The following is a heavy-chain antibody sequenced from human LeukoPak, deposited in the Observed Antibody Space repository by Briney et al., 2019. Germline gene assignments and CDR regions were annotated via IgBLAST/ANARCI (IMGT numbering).Heavy chain of an antibody. Sequence: GGSLRLSCAASGFTFSNYWMSWVRQAPGKGLEFMANIKEAGSEKYYVDSVKGRFTISRDNDKNSVHLQMNNLRAEDTAVYYCARGGGMRSWYDFDYWGQGILVTVSS. CDR3: ARGGGMRSWYDFDY. CDR2: IKEAGSEK. J-gene: IGHJ4*02. D-gene: IGHD6-13*01. V-gene: IGHV3-7*04. CDR1: GFTFSNYW.